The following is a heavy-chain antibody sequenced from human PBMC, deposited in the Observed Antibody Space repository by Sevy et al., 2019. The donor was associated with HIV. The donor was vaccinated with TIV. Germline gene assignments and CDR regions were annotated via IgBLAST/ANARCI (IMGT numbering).Heavy chain of an antibody. CDR3: AREIAGAGSY. CDR2: VNQHVSKK. V-gene: IGHV3-7*01. D-gene: IGHD6-13*01. J-gene: IGHJ4*02. Sequence: GGSLRLSCAASGFPLSTYWMTWVRQAPGKGLEWVANVNQHVSKKYYLDSVKGRFTISRDNAKNSVYLQMNSLRAEDTAIYFCAREIAGAGSYWGQGTLVTVSS. CDR1: GFPLSTYW.